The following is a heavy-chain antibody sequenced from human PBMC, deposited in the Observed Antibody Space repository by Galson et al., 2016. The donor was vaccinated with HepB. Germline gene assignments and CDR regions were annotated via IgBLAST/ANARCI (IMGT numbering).Heavy chain of an antibody. CDR2: ISDNGVNK. D-gene: IGHD3-10*01. CDR3: APRALVWFGEGRGY. V-gene: IGHV3-30*03. CDR1: GFTFSKTS. Sequence: SLRLCCAASGFTFSKTSMHWVRQAPGKGLEWLAVISDNGVNKYHSDSVKGRFTISRDNSKNTLYLQMNSLKAEDTAVYYCAPRALVWFGEGRGYWGQGTLVTVSS. J-gene: IGHJ4*02.